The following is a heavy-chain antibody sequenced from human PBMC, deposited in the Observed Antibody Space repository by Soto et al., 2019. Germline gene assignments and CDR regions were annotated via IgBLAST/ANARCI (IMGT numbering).Heavy chain of an antibody. Sequence: GGSLRLSCAASGFTFSSYGMHWVRQAPGKGLEWVAVIWYDGSNKYYADSVKGRFTISRDNSKNTLYLQMNSLRAEDTAVYYCARGNDFTYCYYYYGMDVWGQGTTVTVSS. CDR1: GFTFSSYG. CDR3: ARGNDFTYCYYYYGMDV. J-gene: IGHJ6*02. CDR2: IWYDGSNK. D-gene: IGHD3-3*01. V-gene: IGHV3-33*01.